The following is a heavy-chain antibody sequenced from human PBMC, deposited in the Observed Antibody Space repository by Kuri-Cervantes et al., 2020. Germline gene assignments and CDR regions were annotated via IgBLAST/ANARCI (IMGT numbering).Heavy chain of an antibody. D-gene: IGHD2-21*01. J-gene: IGHJ4*02. Sequence: GESLKISCAASGFTVTNNYMSWVRQAPGKGLEWVSVIYSGGATYYADSVKGRFTIFRDNSKNTLYLQMNSLRAEDTALYYCAKIAVIALWYFDYWGQGALVTVSS. V-gene: IGHV3-53*01. CDR3: AKIAVIALWYFDY. CDR1: GFTVTNNY. CDR2: IYSGGAT.